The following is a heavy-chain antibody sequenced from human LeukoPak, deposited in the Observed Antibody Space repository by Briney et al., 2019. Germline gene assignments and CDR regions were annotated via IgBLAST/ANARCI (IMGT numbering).Heavy chain of an antibody. D-gene: IGHD6-19*01. CDR3: ARQKAGDAFDF. CDR2: IYPGDSDI. J-gene: IGHJ3*01. V-gene: IGHV5-51*01. Sequence: GESLKISCKGSGYRFTNYWIGWVRQMPEKGLEWMGIIYPGDSDIRYSPSFQGLVTISADKSTTTAHLQWSSLKVSDTAMYYCARQKAGDAFDFWGQGTMVTVSS. CDR1: GYRFTNYW.